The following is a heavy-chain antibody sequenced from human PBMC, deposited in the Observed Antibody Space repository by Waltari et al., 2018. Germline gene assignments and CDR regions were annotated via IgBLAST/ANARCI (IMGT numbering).Heavy chain of an antibody. CDR1: GYTFTSYD. CDR2: MKPSGDNT. Sequence: QVQLVQSGAEVKKPGASVKVSCKASGYTFTSYDINWVRQATGQGLEWMGWMKPSGDNTGYAQNFQGRVTMTSDTSIRTAYMELSSLRTEDTAVYYCARKPPFGGYDNDYWGQGTLVTVSS. CDR3: ARKPPFGGYDNDY. D-gene: IGHD5-12*01. V-gene: IGHV1-8*02. J-gene: IGHJ4*02.